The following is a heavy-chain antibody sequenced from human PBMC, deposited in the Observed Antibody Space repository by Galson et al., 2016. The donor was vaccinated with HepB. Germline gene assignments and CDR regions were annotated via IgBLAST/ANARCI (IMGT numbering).Heavy chain of an antibody. Sequence: QSGAEVKKPGESLRISCKASGYTFTNHYMHWVRQAPGQGLEWMGIINPSGGSTSYAQKFQGRVTMTRDTSTSTVYMELSTLRSEDTAVYYRARDNSELRYFDWLRVWFDPWGQGTLVTVSS. V-gene: IGHV1-46*01. CDR2: INPSGGST. CDR3: ARDNSELRYFDWLRVWFDP. CDR1: GYTFTNHY. D-gene: IGHD3-9*01. J-gene: IGHJ5*02.